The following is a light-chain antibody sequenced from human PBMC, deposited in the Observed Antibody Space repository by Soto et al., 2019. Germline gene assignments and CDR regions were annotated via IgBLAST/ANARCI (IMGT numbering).Light chain of an antibody. CDR1: SVNFGIYNL. CDR3: SSYTSSSSLV. CDR2: EVT. Sequence: QSVLTQPASVSGSPGQSITISCTGTSVNFGIYNLISWYQQHPGKAPKVMIYEVTNRPSGVSDRFSGSKSGNTASLTISGLLTEDETDYYCSSYTSSSSLVFGTGTKVTVL. J-gene: IGLJ1*01. V-gene: IGLV2-14*02.